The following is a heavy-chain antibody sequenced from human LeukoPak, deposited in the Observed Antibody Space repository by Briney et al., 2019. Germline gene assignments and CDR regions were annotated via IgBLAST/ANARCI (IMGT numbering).Heavy chain of an antibody. CDR1: GGSFSGYY. J-gene: IGHJ4*02. D-gene: IGHD6-19*01. Sequence: SETLSLTCAVYGGSFSGYYWSWIRQPPGKGLEWIGEINHSGSTNYNPSLKSRVTISVDTSKNQFSLKLSSVTAADTAVYYCARDGSGWYSYWGQGTLVTVSS. V-gene: IGHV4-34*01. CDR2: INHSGST. CDR3: ARDGSGWYSY.